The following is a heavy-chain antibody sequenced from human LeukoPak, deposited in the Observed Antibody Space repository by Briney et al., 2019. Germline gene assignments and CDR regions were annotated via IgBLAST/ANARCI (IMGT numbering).Heavy chain of an antibody. CDR3: ARDWRGVDYYYGMDV. V-gene: IGHV4-31*03. Sequence: SETLSLTCTVSGGSISSGGYYWSWIRQHPGKGLEWIGYIYYSGSTYYNPSLKSRLTISVDTSKNRFSLKLSSVIAADTAVYYCARDWRGVDYYYGMDVWGKGTTVTVSS. J-gene: IGHJ6*04. CDR2: IYYSGST. CDR1: GGSISSGGYY. D-gene: IGHD2-21*01.